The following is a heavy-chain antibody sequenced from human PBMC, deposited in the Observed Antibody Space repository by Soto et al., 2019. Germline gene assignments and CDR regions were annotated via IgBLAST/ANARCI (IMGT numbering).Heavy chain of an antibody. D-gene: IGHD5-18*01. CDR1: GGSFSGYY. Sequence: PSETLSLTCAVYGGSFSGYYWSWIRQPPGKGLEWIGEINHSGSTNYNPSLKSRVTISVDTSKNQFSLKLGSVTAADTPVYYWAIKVGYSYGYCYYYYYSMDVWGQVTTVTV. CDR3: AIKVGYSYGYCYYYYYSMDV. V-gene: IGHV4-34*01. CDR2: INHSGST. J-gene: IGHJ6*02.